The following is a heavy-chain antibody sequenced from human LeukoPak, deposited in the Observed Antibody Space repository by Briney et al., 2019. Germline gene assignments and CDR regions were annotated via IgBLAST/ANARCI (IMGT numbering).Heavy chain of an antibody. CDR2: MSPNSGDT. CDR3: ARGPPNWGYDY. Sequence: ASVKVSCKASGYTFTSYDFNWVRQASGQRPEWMGWMSPNSGDTGYAQKFQDRVTMTRNTSISTAYMELSSLRSDDTAVYYCARGPPNWGYDYWGPGTLVTVSS. CDR1: GYTFTSYD. V-gene: IGHV1-8*01. D-gene: IGHD7-27*01. J-gene: IGHJ4*02.